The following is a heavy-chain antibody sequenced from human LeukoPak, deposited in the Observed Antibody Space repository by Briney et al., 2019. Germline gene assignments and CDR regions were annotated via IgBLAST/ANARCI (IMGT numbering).Heavy chain of an antibody. CDR3: ARLWFGEANWFGP. CDR2: IYYSGST. CDR1: GGSVSSGSYY. V-gene: IGHV4-61*01. D-gene: IGHD3-10*01. Sequence: SETLSLTCTVSGGSVSSGSYYWSWIRQPPGKGLEWIGYIYYSGSTNYNPSLKSRVTISVDTSKNQFSLKLSSVTAADTAVYYCARLWFGEANWFGPWGQGTLVTVSS. J-gene: IGHJ5*02.